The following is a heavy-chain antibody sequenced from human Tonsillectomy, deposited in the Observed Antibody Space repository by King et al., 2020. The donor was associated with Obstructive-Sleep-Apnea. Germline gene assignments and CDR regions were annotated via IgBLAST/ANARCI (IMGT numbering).Heavy chain of an antibody. Sequence: QLQESGPGLLKPSETLSLTCNVSAGSISSSNYYWAWIRQPPGKGLGWVGRIYDSGSTYYNPSLKRRVTISVDTSKNLFSLNLRSVTATDTAMYFCARLPWLVVADDYWGQGTLVTVAS. J-gene: IGHJ4*02. CDR3: ARLPWLVVADDY. V-gene: IGHV4-39*01. CDR1: AGSISSSNYY. CDR2: IYDSGST. D-gene: IGHD2-15*01.